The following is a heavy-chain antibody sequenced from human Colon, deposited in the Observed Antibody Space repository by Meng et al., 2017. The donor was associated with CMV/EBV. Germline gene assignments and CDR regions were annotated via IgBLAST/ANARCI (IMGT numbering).Heavy chain of an antibody. D-gene: IGHD2-2*01. CDR3: AREVHYQLRYDYYYGMDV. V-gene: IGHV3-30-3*01. CDR2: ISYDGSNK. Sequence: GGSLRLSCAASGFTFSSYAMHWVRQAPGKGLEWVAVISYDGSNKYYAASVKGRFIISRDNSENTLYLQMNSLRAEDTAVYYCAREVHYQLRYDYYYGMDVWGQGTTVTVSS. CDR1: GFTFSSYA. J-gene: IGHJ6*02.